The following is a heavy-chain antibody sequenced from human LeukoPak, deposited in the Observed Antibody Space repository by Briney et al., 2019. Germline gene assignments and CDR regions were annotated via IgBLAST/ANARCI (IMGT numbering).Heavy chain of an antibody. CDR3: ARLGFSNSGSYLAPSDY. V-gene: IGHV4-59*08. CDR2: IYYSGGT. CDR1: GGSISSYY. D-gene: IGHD1-26*01. Sequence: SETLSLTCTVSGGSISSYYWSWIRQPPGMGLEWIGYIYYSGGTNYNPSLKSRVTISVDTSKNQFSLKLSSVTAADTAVYYCARLGFSNSGSYLAPSDYWGQGTLVTVSS. J-gene: IGHJ4*02.